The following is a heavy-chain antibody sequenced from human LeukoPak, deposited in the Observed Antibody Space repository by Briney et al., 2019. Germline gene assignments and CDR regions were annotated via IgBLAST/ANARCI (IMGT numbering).Heavy chain of an antibody. CDR3: ARHQGDFFDY. D-gene: IGHD2-21*01. Sequence: SETLSLTCTVSGGSISSSSYYWGWIRQPPGKGLEWIGSIYYSGSTYYNPSLKSRVTISVDTSKNQFSLKLSSVTAADTAVYYCARHQGDFFDYWGQGTLVTVSS. CDR1: GGSISSSSYY. V-gene: IGHV4-39*01. J-gene: IGHJ4*02. CDR2: IYYSGST.